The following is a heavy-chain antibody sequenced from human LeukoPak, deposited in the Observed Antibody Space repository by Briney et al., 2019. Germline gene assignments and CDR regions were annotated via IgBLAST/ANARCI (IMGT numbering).Heavy chain of an antibody. D-gene: IGHD2-15*01. CDR3: ARGYCSGGSCYRTRPDLYYFDY. V-gene: IGHV3-53*01. Sequence: RSGGSLRLSCAASGFTVSSNYMSWVRQAPGKGLEWASVIYSGGSTYYADSVKGRFTISRDNSKNTLYLQMNSLRAEDTAVYYCARGYCSGGSCYRTRPDLYYFDYWGQGTLVTVSS. CDR2: IYSGGST. CDR1: GFTVSSNY. J-gene: IGHJ4*02.